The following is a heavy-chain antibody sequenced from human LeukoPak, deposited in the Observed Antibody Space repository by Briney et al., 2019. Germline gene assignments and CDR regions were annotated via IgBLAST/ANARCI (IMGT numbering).Heavy chain of an antibody. Sequence: SQTLSLTCAISGDSVSSNSAAWNWIRRSPSRGLEWLGRTYYRSKWYYDYAVFVKGRVTFIPDTSKNQFSLQLNSVTPEDTAVYCCARRQDGYGLDYWGQGTLVTVSS. J-gene: IGHJ4*02. V-gene: IGHV6-1*01. CDR3: ARRQDGYGLDY. CDR2: TYYRSKWYY. D-gene: IGHD5-24*01. CDR1: GDSVSSNSAA.